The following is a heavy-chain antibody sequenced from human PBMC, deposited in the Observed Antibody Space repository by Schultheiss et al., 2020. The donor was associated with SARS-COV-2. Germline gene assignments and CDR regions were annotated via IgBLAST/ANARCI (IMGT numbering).Heavy chain of an antibody. V-gene: IGHV1-18*01. CDR1: GYTFTSYG. CDR2: ISAYNGNT. CDR3: AREGSGFDCSSDSCYFNWFDP. J-gene: IGHJ5*02. Sequence: ASVKVSCKASGYTFTSYGISWVRQAPGQGLEWMGWISAYNGNTNYAQKLQGRVTMTTDTSTSTAYMELRSLRSDDTAMYYCAREGSGFDCSSDSCYFNWFDPWGQGTLVTVSS. D-gene: IGHD2-2*01.